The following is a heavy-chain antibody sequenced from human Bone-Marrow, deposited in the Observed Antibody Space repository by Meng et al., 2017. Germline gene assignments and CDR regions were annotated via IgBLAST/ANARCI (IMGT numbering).Heavy chain of an antibody. CDR1: GFTFSSYG. J-gene: IGHJ4*02. V-gene: IGHV3-33*01. CDR3: ARGTTVVTPLGRDLYYFDY. CDR2: IWYDGSNK. Sequence: GESLKISCAASGFTFSSYGMHWVRQAPGKGLEWVAVIWYDGSNKYYADSVKGRFTISRDNSKNTLYLQMNSLRAEDTAVYYCARGTTVVTPLGRDLYYFDYWGQGTLVTVSS. D-gene: IGHD4-23*01.